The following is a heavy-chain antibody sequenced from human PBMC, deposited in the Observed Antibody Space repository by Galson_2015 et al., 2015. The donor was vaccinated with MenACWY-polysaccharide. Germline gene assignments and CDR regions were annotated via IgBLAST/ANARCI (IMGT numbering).Heavy chain of an antibody. Sequence: ETLSLTCTVSGDSISPYYWSWIRQPPGKGLEWIGNIHYSGRTNYNPSLKSRVTISVDTSKNLFSLKLSSVTAADTAVYYCARDISSGYGNDAFDIWGQGTMVTVSS. CDR3: ARDISSGYGNDAFDI. J-gene: IGHJ3*02. V-gene: IGHV4-59*01. CDR2: IHYSGRT. CDR1: GDSISPYY. D-gene: IGHD3-22*01.